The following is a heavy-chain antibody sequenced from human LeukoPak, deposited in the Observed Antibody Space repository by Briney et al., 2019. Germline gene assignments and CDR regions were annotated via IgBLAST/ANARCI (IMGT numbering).Heavy chain of an antibody. CDR3: AGLVGRYSSGLYYYYFDY. CDR1: GDSINSLDL. J-gene: IGHJ4*02. D-gene: IGHD3-22*01. Sequence: SGTLSLTCTVSGDSINSLDLWSWVRQPPGKGLEWIGEMYLSGTTHSNPSVKSRVTISIDKSKNQFFLNLSSVTAADTAVYYCAGLVGRYSSGLYYYYFDYWGQGTLVTVSA. V-gene: IGHV4-4*02. CDR2: MYLSGTT.